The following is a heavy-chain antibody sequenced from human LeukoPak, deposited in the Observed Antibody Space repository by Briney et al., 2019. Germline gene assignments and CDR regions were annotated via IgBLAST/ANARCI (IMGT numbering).Heavy chain of an antibody. CDR2: IYTRGST. V-gene: IGHV4-4*07. J-gene: IGHJ5*02. Sequence: SETLSLTCTVSGGSINNYYWSWIRQPAGKGLEWIGRIYTRGSTNYNPSLKSRVTISVDTSKNQFSLKLSSVTAADTAVYYCARTKRGYCSSTSCHSRYWFDPWGQGTLVTVSS. CDR1: GGSINNYY. CDR3: ARTKRGYCSSTSCHSRYWFDP. D-gene: IGHD2-2*03.